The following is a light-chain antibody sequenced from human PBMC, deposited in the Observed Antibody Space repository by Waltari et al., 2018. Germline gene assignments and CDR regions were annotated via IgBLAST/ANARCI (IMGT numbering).Light chain of an antibody. CDR3: QHYYNWPRA. J-gene: IGKJ1*01. V-gene: IGKV3-15*01. CDR1: QSISSY. Sequence: EIVMTQSPATLSVSPGERGTLSCRASQSISSYLALYQHKPGQASRLLLYGASTRATDIPARFSGSGSGTEFTLTITGLQSEDFAVYYCQHYYNWPRAFGSGTNVEIK. CDR2: GAS.